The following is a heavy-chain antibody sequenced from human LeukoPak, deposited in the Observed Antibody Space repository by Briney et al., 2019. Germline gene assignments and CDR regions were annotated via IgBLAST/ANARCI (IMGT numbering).Heavy chain of an antibody. CDR3: ARDGLPGYDSSGYYLN. CDR2: IYTSGST. Sequence: SESLSLTCTVSGGSISSYYWSWIRQPAGKGLEWLGRIYTSGSTNYNPSLKSRVTISVDKSKNQFSLKLSSVTAADTAVYYCARDGLPGYDSSGYYLNWGQGTLVTVSP. V-gene: IGHV4-4*07. J-gene: IGHJ4*02. CDR1: GGSISSYY. D-gene: IGHD3-22*01.